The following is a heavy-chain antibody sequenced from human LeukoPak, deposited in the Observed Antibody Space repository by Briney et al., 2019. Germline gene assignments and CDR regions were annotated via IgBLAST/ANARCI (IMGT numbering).Heavy chain of an antibody. V-gene: IGHV4-59*01. J-gene: IGHJ6*03. D-gene: IGHD4-17*01. Sequence: SETLSLTCTVSGGSSSSYYWSWIRQPPGKGLEWIGYIYYSGSTNYNPSLKSRVTISVDTSKNQFSLKLSSVTAADTAVYYCARRRGGDYGMYYYYYMDVWGKGTTVTVSS. CDR3: ARRRGGDYGMYYYYYMDV. CDR2: IYYSGST. CDR1: GGSSSSYY.